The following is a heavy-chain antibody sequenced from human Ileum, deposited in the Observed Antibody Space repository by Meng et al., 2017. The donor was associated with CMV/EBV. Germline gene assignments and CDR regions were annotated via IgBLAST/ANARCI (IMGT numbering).Heavy chain of an antibody. D-gene: IGHD1-26*01. V-gene: IGHV3-30*04. CDR2: ISYDGSDK. CDR3: VRGDIVGAAGILDY. J-gene: IGHJ4*02. Sequence: ASGFMFFNSAMHWVRQAPGKGLEWVAVISYDGSDKYYADPVKGRFTISRDNSKNTLYLQMNSLRAEDTAVYYCVRGDIVGAAGILDYWGQGTLVTVSS. CDR1: GFMFFNSA.